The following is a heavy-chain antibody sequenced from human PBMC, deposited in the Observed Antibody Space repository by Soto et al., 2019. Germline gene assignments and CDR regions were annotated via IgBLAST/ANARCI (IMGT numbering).Heavy chain of an antibody. J-gene: IGHJ5*02. CDR3: ARGLGYCTNGVCYGSWFDP. Sequence: SETLSLTCAVYGGSFSGYYWSWIRQPPGKGLEWIGEINHSGSTNYNPSLKSRVTISVDTSKNQFSLKLSSATAADTAVYYCARGLGYCTNGVCYGSWFDPWGQGTLVTVSS. CDR2: INHSGST. CDR1: GGSFSGYY. D-gene: IGHD2-8*01. V-gene: IGHV4-34*01.